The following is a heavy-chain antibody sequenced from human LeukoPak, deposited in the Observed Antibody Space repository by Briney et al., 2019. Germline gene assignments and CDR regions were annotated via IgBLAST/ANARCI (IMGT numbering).Heavy chain of an antibody. D-gene: IGHD3-22*01. J-gene: IGHJ4*02. CDR3: ARQRITGGYYDSSGYYY. Sequence: PSETLSLTCTVSGGSISSSSYYWGWIRQPPGKGLEWIGCIYYSGSTYYNPSLKSRVTISVDTSKNQFSLKLSSVTAADTAVYYCARQRITGGYYDSSGYYYWGQGTLVTVSS. CDR1: GGSISSSSYY. CDR2: IYYSGST. V-gene: IGHV4-39*01.